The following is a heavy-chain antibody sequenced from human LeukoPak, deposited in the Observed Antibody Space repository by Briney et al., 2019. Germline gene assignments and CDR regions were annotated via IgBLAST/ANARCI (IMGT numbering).Heavy chain of an antibody. J-gene: IGHJ4*02. V-gene: IGHV3-48*02. D-gene: IGHD3/OR15-3a*01. Sequence: GGSLRLSCAASGFTFSSYSMNWVRQAPGKGLEWVSYISSSGTTIYYADSVKGRFTISRDNAKNSLYLQMNSLRDEDTAVYYCARHKDWTFDYWGQGTLVTVSS. CDR1: GFTFSSYS. CDR2: ISSSGTTI. CDR3: ARHKDWTFDY.